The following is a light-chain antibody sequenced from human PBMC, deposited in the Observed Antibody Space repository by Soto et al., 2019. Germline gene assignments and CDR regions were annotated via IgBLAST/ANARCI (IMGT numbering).Light chain of an antibody. Sequence: EIVLTQSPGTLSLSPGERATLSCRASQSVSNNYLAWYQQKPGQAPRLLIYGASSRATGIPDRFSGSGSGTDFTLTISRLEPEDFAVHYCQQYGSSPYTFGQGTKLEIK. CDR2: GAS. CDR1: QSVSNNY. CDR3: QQYGSSPYT. V-gene: IGKV3-20*01. J-gene: IGKJ2*01.